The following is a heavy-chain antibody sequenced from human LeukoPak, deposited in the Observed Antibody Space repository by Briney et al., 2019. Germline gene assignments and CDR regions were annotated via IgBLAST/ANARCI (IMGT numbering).Heavy chain of an antibody. Sequence: PPGGSLRLSCAASGFTFSSYAMSWVRQAPGKGPEWVSAISGSGGSTYYADSVKGRFTISRDNSKNTLYLQMNSLRAEDTAVYCCAKIPMITFGGVIYYFDYWGQGTLVTVSS. CDR3: AKIPMITFGGVIYYFDY. CDR1: GFTFSSYA. D-gene: IGHD3-16*02. CDR2: ISGSGGST. J-gene: IGHJ4*02. V-gene: IGHV3-23*01.